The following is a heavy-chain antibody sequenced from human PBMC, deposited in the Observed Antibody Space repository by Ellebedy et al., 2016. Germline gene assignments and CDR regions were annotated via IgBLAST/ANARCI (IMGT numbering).Heavy chain of an antibody. Sequence: GESLKISCEASGMIFTNYAMTWVRQAPGKGLEWVAHIKDDGSEKFHLDSVKGRFTISRDNAKNSLYLQMNSLTAEDTAVYYCARDRGYCSGRSCYAVNDYWGQGTLVTVSS. CDR3: ARDRGYCSGRSCYAVNDY. CDR2: IKDDGSEK. V-gene: IGHV3-7*01. D-gene: IGHD2-15*01. CDR1: GMIFTNYA. J-gene: IGHJ4*02.